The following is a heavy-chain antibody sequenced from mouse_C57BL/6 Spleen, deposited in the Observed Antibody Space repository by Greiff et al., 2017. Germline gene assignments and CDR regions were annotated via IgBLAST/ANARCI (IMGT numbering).Heavy chain of an antibody. CDR1: GYTFTGYW. V-gene: IGHV1-9*01. J-gene: IGHJ4*01. Sequence: QVQLQQSGAELMKPGASVKLSCKATGYTFTGYWIEWVKQRPGHGLEWIGEILPGSGSTNYNEKFKGKATFTADTSSNTAYMQLSSLTTEDSAIYYCSRWLPGSGYAGYAMDYWGQGTSVTVSS. CDR2: ILPGSGST. CDR3: SRWLPGSGYAGYAMDY. D-gene: IGHD1-1*01.